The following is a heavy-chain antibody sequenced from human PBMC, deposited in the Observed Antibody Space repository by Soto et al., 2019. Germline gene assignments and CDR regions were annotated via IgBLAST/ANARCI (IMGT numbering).Heavy chain of an antibody. Sequence: SVKVSCKASGGAFSSYAISWVRQAPGQGLEWMGGIIPIFGTANYAQKFQGRVTITADESTSTAYMELSSLRSEDTAVYYCARDRGQDYYDSRDYFDYWGQGTLVTVSS. CDR3: ARDRGQDYYDSRDYFDY. CDR1: GGAFSSYA. V-gene: IGHV1-69*13. D-gene: IGHD3-22*01. J-gene: IGHJ4*02. CDR2: IIPIFGTA.